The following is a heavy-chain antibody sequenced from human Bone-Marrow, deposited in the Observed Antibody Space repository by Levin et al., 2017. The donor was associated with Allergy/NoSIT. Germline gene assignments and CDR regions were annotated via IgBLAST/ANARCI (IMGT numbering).Heavy chain of an antibody. CDR3: ARDRNTYGPIYFFYGLDV. Sequence: PGGSLRLSCKASGYTFTGYYLHWVRQAPGQGLEWMGRINPNSGATSYAQKFWGRVTITRDTSINTAYMEVSRLSADDTAVFYCARDRNTYGPIYFFYGLDVWGQGTTVTVSS. J-gene: IGHJ6*02. V-gene: IGHV1-2*06. D-gene: IGHD5-18*01. CDR1: GYTFTGYY. CDR2: INPNSGAT.